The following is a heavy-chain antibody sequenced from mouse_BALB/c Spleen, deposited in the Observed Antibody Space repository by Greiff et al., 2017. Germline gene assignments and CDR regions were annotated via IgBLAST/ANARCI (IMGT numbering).Heavy chain of an antibody. D-gene: IGHD2-4*01. J-gene: IGHJ2*01. CDR1: GYTFTDYY. CDR2: IYPGSGNT. V-gene: IGHV1-84*02. CDR3: ARSPIYYDYDVDY. Sequence: VQVVESGPELVKPGASVKISCKASGYTFTDYYINWVKQKPGQGLEWIGWIYPGSGNTKYNEKFKGKATLTVDTSSSTAYMQLSSLTSEDTAVYFCARSPIYYDYDVDYWGQGTTLTVSS.